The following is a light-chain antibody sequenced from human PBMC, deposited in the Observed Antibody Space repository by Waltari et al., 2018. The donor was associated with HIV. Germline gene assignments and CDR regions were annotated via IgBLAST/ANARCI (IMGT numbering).Light chain of an antibody. CDR2: GAS. CDR3: QQCATSPWT. J-gene: IGKJ1*01. Sequence: VLTQSPGTLSLSPGDRAILSSRASQSVSANFSGWYQQRPGQAPRLLVHGASRRATATPARFSCGGSGTDFTLIISRLQPEDFAVYYCQQCATSPWTFGQGTTV. V-gene: IGKV3-20*01. CDR1: QSVSANF.